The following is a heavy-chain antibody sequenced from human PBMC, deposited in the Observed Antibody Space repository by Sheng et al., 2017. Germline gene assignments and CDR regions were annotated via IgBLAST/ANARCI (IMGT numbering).Heavy chain of an antibody. CDR3: ARGMPSSGYYFVRRKFDP. Sequence: QVQLQQWGAGLLKPSETLSLTCAVYGGSFSGYYWSWIRQPPGKGLEWIGEINHSGSTNYNPSLKSRVTISVDTSKNQFSLKLSSVTAADTAVYYCARGMPSSGYYFVRRKFDPWGQGTLVTVSS. J-gene: IGHJ5*02. D-gene: IGHD3-22*01. CDR1: GGSFSGYY. CDR2: INHSGST. V-gene: IGHV4-34*01.